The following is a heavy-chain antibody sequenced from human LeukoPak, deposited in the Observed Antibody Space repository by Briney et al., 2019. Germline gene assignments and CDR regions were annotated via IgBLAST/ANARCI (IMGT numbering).Heavy chain of an antibody. CDR3: ARDGYGSGSYYY. Sequence: SETLSLTCTVSGGAISSGGYYWSWIRQHPGKGLEWIGYIYYSGSTYYNPSLKSRVTISVDTFKNQFSLKLSSVTAADTAVYYCARDGYGSGSYYYWGQGTLVTVSS. CDR2: IYYSGST. CDR1: GGAISSGGYY. D-gene: IGHD3-10*01. J-gene: IGHJ4*02. V-gene: IGHV4-31*03.